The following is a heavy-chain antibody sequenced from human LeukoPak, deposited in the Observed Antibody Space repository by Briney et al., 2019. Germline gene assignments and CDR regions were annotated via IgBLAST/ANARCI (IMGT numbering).Heavy chain of an antibody. J-gene: IGHJ4*02. D-gene: IGHD5/OR15-5a*01. CDR1: GFTFSSSG. V-gene: IGHV3-23*01. CDR2: ITGSGGST. CDR3: GTVYGPFDY. Sequence: GGSLRLSCAASGFTFSSSGMGWVRQAPGKGLECVSPITGSGGSTSYTDSVKGRFTISRDNSKNTLYLQMNSLRAEDTAVYYCGTVYGPFDYWGQGTLVTVSS.